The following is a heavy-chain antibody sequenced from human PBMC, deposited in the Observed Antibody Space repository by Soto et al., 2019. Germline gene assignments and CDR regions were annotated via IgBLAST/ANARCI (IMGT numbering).Heavy chain of an antibody. CDR3: ARAPGAPLVAAADYYYYGMDV. Sequence: GGSLRLSCAASGFTFSSYDMHWVRQATGKGLEWVSAIGTAGDTYYPGSVKGRFTISRENAKNSLYLQMNSLRAGDTAVYYCARAPGAPLVAAADYYYYGMDVWGQGTTVTVSS. V-gene: IGHV3-13*01. D-gene: IGHD6-13*01. J-gene: IGHJ6*02. CDR2: IGTAGDT. CDR1: GFTFSSYD.